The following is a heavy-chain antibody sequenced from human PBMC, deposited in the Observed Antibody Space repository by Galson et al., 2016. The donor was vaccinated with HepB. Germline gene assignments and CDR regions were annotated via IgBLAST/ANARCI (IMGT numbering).Heavy chain of an antibody. CDR3: ATMVPEYYFAMHV. CDR1: GGPISSYY. CDR2: IYHSGNI. J-gene: IGHJ6*02. Sequence: ETLSLTCTVSGGPISSYYWSWIRPPPGKGLEWIGYIYHSGNINYNSSLKSRVTISVDTSKNQFSLELTPVTAADTAVYYCATMVPEYYFAMHVWGLGTTVTVSS. V-gene: IGHV4-59*01. D-gene: IGHD2-8*01.